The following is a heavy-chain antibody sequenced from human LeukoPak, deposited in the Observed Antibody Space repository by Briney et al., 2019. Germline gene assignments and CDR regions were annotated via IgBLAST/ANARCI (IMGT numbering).Heavy chain of an antibody. J-gene: IGHJ4*02. CDR2: INHSGSA. V-gene: IGHV4-34*01. CDR3: ATMRGYCSSPTCQDS. D-gene: IGHD2-2*01. CDR1: GGPFSGHY. Sequence: QTSETLSLTCAVYGGPFSGHYWRWIRQPPGKGLEWIGEINHSGSANYSPSLKSRVTLSVDTSKNQFSLKLSSVTAADTAMYYCATMRGYCSSPTCQDSWGQGTLVTVSS.